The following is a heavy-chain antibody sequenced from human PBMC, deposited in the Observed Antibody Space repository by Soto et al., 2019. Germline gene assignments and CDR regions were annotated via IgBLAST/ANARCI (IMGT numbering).Heavy chain of an antibody. Sequence: SETLSLTCAVYGGSFSGYYWSWIRQPPGKGLEWIGEINHSGSTNYNPSLKSRVTISVDTSKNQFSLKLSSVTAADTAVYYCARGEIYSGSYYYYWGQGTLVTVSS. CDR1: GGSFSGYY. CDR3: ARGEIYSGSYYYY. CDR2: INHSGST. D-gene: IGHD1-26*01. V-gene: IGHV4-34*01. J-gene: IGHJ4*02.